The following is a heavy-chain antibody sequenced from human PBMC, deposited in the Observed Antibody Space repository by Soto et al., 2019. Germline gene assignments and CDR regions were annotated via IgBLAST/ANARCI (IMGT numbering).Heavy chain of an antibody. CDR1: GFDVTTSY. J-gene: IGHJ4*02. CDR2: LYKGGST. Sequence: GGSLRLSCAASGFDVTTSYMSWVRQAPGKGLEWVAILYKGGSTKYADSVKGRFVISRDNSRNTVYLQMDRLRAEDTAVYYCARDSPDYRTGSPFEYWGQGTLVTVSS. D-gene: IGHD3-10*01. CDR3: ARDSPDYRTGSPFEY. V-gene: IGHV3-53*01.